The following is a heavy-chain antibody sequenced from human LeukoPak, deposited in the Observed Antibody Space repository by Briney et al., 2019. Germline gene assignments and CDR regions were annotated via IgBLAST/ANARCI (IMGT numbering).Heavy chain of an antibody. V-gene: IGHV4-34*01. Sequence: SETLSLTCAVYGGSFSGYYWSWIRQPPGEGLEWIGEINHSGSTNYNPSLKSRVTISVDTSKNQFSLKLSSVTAADTAVYYCARVGRVTGTTLGWFDPWGQGTLVTVSS. J-gene: IGHJ5*02. D-gene: IGHD1-20*01. CDR1: GGSFSGYY. CDR3: ARVGRVTGTTLGWFDP. CDR2: INHSGST.